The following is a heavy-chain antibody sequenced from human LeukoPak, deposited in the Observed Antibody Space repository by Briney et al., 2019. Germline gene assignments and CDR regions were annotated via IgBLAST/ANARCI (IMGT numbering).Heavy chain of an antibody. CDR2: IYGSGST. V-gene: IGHV4-31*03. J-gene: IGHJ2*01. D-gene: IGHD3-16*02. CDR3: ASYRSGWYFDL. Sequence: SETLSLTCTVSGGSISSGGYYWSWIRQHPGKGLEWIGYIYGSGSTYYNPALKSRFTISGDTSKNQFSLNLSSVTAADTAVYFCASYRSGWYFDLWGRGTQVTVSS. CDR1: GGSISSGGYY.